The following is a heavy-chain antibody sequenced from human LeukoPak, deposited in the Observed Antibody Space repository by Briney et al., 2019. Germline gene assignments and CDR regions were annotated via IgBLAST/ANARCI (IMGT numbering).Heavy chain of an antibody. D-gene: IGHD3-22*01. CDR3: ARDFYDSSGDRDY. CDR2: IWYDGSNK. Sequence: GRSLRLSCAASGFTFSSYGMHWVRQAPGKGLEWVAVIWYDGSNKYYADSVKGRLTISRDNSKNTLYLQMNSLRAEDTAVYYCARDFYDSSGDRDYWGQGTLVTVSS. V-gene: IGHV3-33*01. J-gene: IGHJ4*02. CDR1: GFTFSSYG.